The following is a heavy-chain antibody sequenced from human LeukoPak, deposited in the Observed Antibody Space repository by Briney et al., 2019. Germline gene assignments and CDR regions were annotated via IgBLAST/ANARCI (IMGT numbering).Heavy chain of an antibody. CDR2: INPNNGGT. D-gene: IGHD2-15*01. Sequence: ASVKVSCKASGYTFTGYYMHWVRQAPGQGLEWMGRINPNNGGTNYAQKFQGRVTMTRDTSISTAYMELSRLRSDDTAVYYCARYPRGYCSGGSCYRFDYWGQGTLVTVSS. CDR1: GYTFTGYY. J-gene: IGHJ4*02. V-gene: IGHV1-2*06. CDR3: ARYPRGYCSGGSCYRFDY.